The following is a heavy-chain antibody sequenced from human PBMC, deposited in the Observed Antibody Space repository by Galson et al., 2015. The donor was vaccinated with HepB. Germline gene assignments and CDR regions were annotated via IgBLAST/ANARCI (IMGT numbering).Heavy chain of an antibody. CDR2: ISIDGSNK. D-gene: IGHD4-17*01. CDR3: AKSRGPVTMSPFYY. J-gene: IGHJ4*02. Sequence: SLRLSCAASGFTFSRYAMHWVRQAPGKGLEWVAVISIDGSNKYYADSVKGRFTISRDISKNTLYLQMNSLRPEDTAVYYCAKSRGPVTMSPFYYWGQGTLVTVSS. V-gene: IGHV3-30*18. CDR1: GFTFSRYA.